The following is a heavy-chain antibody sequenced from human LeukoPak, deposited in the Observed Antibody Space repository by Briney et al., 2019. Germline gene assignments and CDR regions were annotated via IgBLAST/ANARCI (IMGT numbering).Heavy chain of an antibody. D-gene: IGHD3-22*01. CDR2: IHPGDSDT. Sequence: PGESLKISCKGSGYSFANNWIAWVRQMPGKGLEWMGIIHPGDSDTRYRPSFQGQVTISADKSISTAYLQWSSLKASDAAMYYCARHATAPDSMIIVAIDYWGPGTLVTVSS. V-gene: IGHV5-51*01. CDR1: GYSFANNW. CDR3: ARHATAPDSMIIVAIDY. J-gene: IGHJ4*02.